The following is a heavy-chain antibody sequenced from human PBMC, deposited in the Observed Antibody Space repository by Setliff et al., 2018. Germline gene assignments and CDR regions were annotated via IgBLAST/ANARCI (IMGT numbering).Heavy chain of an antibody. Sequence: GGSLRLSCEASGFTFRTYEMIWVRQAPGKGLERVSKTHTDGITIYSDSVRGRFTISRDSAKNSLHLQMTSLSAEDTAVYYCARDVFDFRTGQGGPWGQGTRVTVSS. CDR1: GFTFRTYE. D-gene: IGHD3-3*01. CDR3: ARDVFDFRTGQGGP. CDR2: THTDGITI. V-gene: IGHV3-48*03. J-gene: IGHJ5*02.